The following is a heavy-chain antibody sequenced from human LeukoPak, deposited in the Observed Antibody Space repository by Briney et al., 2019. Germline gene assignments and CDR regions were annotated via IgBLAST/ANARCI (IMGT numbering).Heavy chain of an antibody. D-gene: IGHD3-16*01. J-gene: IGHJ4*02. Sequence: GGSLRLSCAASGFTFSGYYMSWIRQAPGKGLEWVSYISSSSSYTNYADSVKGRFTISRDNAKNSLYLQMNSLRAEDTTLYYCARESERGMGYWGQGSLVTVSS. CDR3: ARESERGMGY. CDR2: ISSSSSYT. CDR1: GFTFSGYY. V-gene: IGHV3-11*06.